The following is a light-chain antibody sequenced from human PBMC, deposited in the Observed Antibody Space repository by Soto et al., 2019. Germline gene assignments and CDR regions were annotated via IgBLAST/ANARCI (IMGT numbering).Light chain of an antibody. CDR3: QQHISWPLT. V-gene: IGKV3-20*01. CDR1: QSVSSSY. CDR2: RTS. Sequence: EIVLTQSPGTLSLSPGERATLSCRASQSVSSSYLAWYQQKPGQAPRLLIYRTSNRATGIPTRFSGSGSGTDFTLTISNLEPEDFAVYYCQQHISWPLTFGGGTKVDIK. J-gene: IGKJ4*01.